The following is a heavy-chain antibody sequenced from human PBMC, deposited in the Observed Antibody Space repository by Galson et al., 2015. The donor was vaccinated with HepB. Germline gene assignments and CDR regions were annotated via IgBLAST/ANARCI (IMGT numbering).Heavy chain of an antibody. Sequence: SLRLSCAASGFTFSNYLMHWVRQVPGKGLVWVSGINSDGSDTKYADSVRGRFTISRDNGKNMLYLQMNSLRGEDTAVYHCVGRTFDPWGQGTLVTVSS. CDR2: INSDGSDT. V-gene: IGHV3-74*01. CDR1: GFTFSNYL. CDR3: VGRTFDP. J-gene: IGHJ5*02.